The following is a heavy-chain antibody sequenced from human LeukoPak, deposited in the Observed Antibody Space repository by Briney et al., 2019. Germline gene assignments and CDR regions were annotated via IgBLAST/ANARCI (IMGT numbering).Heavy chain of an antibody. CDR1: GFTFSSYE. Sequence: GGSLRLSCAASGFTFSSYEMNWVRQAPGKGLEWVSYISSSGSTIYYADSVKGRFTISRDNAKNSLYLQMNSLRAEDTAVYYCAREIGLRRGQSDYWGQGTLVTVSS. CDR2: ISSSGSTI. V-gene: IGHV3-48*03. D-gene: IGHD5-12*01. J-gene: IGHJ4*02. CDR3: AREIGLRRGQSDY.